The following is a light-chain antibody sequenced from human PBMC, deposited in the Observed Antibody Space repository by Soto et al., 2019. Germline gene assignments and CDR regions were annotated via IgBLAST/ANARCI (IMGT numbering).Light chain of an antibody. V-gene: IGLV2-14*02. CDR3: TSYTSSITYV. CDR1: SSDVGTYNL. Sequence: QSVLTQPASVSESPGQSITISCIGTSSDVGTYNLVSWYQHHPGKAPKLMIYEVNNRPSGVSNRFSGSKSGNTASLTISGLQAEDEADYYCTSYTSSITYVFGTGTKVTVL. J-gene: IGLJ1*01. CDR2: EVN.